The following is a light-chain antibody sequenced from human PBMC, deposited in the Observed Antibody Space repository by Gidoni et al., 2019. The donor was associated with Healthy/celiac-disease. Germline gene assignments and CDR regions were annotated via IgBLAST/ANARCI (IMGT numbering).Light chain of an antibody. CDR3: QQYGSSYT. J-gene: IGKJ2*01. V-gene: IGKV3-20*01. Sequence: EIVFTQSPGTLSLSPGERATLSCRASQSVSSSDLAWYQQKPGQAPRLLIDGASSRATGIPDRCSGSGSGTDFTLTISRLEPEDVAVYYCQQYGSSYTFGQGTKLEIK. CDR2: GAS. CDR1: QSVSSSD.